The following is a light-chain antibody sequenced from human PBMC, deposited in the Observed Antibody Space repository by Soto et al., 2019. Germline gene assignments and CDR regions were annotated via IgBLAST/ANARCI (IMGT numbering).Light chain of an antibody. CDR3: RQYGSSPSYT. V-gene: IGKV3-20*01. J-gene: IGKJ2*01. Sequence: EIVLTQSPGTLSLSPGERATLSCRASQSVSSSSYLAWYQQKPGQAPRLLIYGASSRATGIADRFSGSGSATDFPLTISRLEPDDFAVYYCRQYGSSPSYTFGQGTKLEIK. CDR1: QSVSSSSY. CDR2: GAS.